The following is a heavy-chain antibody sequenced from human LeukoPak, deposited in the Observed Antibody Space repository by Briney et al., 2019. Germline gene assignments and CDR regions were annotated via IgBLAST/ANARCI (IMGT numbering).Heavy chain of an antibody. D-gene: IGHD1-26*01. CDR3: AKDLGWELPAEAY. V-gene: IGHV3-23*01. J-gene: IGHJ4*02. Sequence: GGSLRLSCVASGFTFKNYVMNWVRQAPRKGLEWLATIYGSGVSISYADSVKGRLTISRDNSNNTLYLQMNSLRAGDTAMYYCAKDLGWELPAEAYWGQGILVTVSS. CDR2: IYGSGVSI. CDR1: GFTFKNYV.